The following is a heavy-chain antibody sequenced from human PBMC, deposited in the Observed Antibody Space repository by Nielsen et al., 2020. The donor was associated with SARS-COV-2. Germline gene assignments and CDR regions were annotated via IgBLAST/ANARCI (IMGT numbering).Heavy chain of an antibody. CDR2: ISSSSSYT. D-gene: IGHD6-13*01. CDR1: GFTFSDYY. J-gene: IGHJ6*03. V-gene: IGHV3-11*06. Sequence: GESLKISCAASGFTFSDYYMSWIRQAPGKGLEWVSYISSSSSYTNYADSVKGRFTISRDNAKNSLYLQMNSLRAEDTAVYYCARAALIAAAGKRSYYMDVWGKGTTVTVSS. CDR3: ARAALIAAAGKRSYYMDV.